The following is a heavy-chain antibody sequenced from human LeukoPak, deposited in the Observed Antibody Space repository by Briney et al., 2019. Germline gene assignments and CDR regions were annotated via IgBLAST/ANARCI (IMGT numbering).Heavy chain of an antibody. Sequence: PGGSLRLSCAASGFTFSSYGMHWVRQAPGKGLEWVAVIWYDGSNKYYADSVKGRFTISRDNSKNTLYLQMNSLRAEDTAVYYCARDMSYFVAFDIWGQGTMVTVSS. CDR1: GFTFSSYG. D-gene: IGHD1-26*01. CDR2: IWYDGSNK. J-gene: IGHJ3*02. V-gene: IGHV3-33*01. CDR3: ARDMSYFVAFDI.